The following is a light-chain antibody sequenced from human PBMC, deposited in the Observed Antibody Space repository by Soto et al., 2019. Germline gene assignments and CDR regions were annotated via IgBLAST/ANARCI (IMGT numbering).Light chain of an antibody. J-gene: IGKJ5*01. V-gene: IGKV1-12*02. CDR2: GAS. CDR3: QQAGIFPS. CDR1: HDVSSW. Sequence: DIQLTQSPSSVSASVGDRVTITCRATHDVSSWVAWYQQKAGAAPKLLIYGASTLQSGVPSRFSGSGSGTDFTLTISNLEPDDFATYYCQQAGIFPSFVQGTRLEIK.